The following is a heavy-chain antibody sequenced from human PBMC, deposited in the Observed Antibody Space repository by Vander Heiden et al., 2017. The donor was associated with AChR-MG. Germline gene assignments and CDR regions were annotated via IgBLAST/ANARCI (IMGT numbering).Heavy chain of an antibody. CDR3: ARDDRFDP. CDR2: ISSSGSTI. D-gene: IGHD3-9*01. CDR1: GFTFSSYE. V-gene: IGHV3-48*03. Sequence: EVLLVESGGGLVQPGRSLCLPCSASGFTFSSYEMNWVRQAPGKGLEWVSYISSSGSTIYYADSVKGRFTISRDNAKNSLYLQMNGLRAEDTAVYYCARDDRFDPWGQGTLVTVSS. J-gene: IGHJ5*02.